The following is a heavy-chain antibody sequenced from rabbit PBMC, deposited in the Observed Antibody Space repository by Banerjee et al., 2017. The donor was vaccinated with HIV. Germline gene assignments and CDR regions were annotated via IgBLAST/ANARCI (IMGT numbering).Heavy chain of an antibody. V-gene: IGHV1S40*01. CDR2: IYVDNGST. Sequence: QSLEESGGDLVKPGASLTLTCTASGFSFSSAYYMCWVRQAPGKGLEWIACIYVDNGSTYYASWAKGRFTISASTSLNTVTLQLNSLTAADTATYFCARDLFAGSSYWDLWGPGTLVTVS. J-gene: IGHJ4*01. CDR1: GFSFSSAYY. D-gene: IGHD8-1*01. CDR3: ARDLFAGSSYWDL.